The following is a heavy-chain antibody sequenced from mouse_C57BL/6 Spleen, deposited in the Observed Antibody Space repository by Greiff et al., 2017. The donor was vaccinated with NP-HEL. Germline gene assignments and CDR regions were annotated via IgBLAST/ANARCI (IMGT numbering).Heavy chain of an antibody. J-gene: IGHJ3*01. V-gene: IGHV1-59*01. CDR1: GYTFTSYW. CDR3: ARRGKNLDSSGSAWFAY. CDR2: IDPSDSYT. Sequence: QVQLQQPGAELVRPGTSVKLSCKASGYTFTSYWMHWVKQRPGQGLEWIGVIDPSDSYTNYNQKFKGKATLTVDTSSSTAYMQLSSLTSEDSAVYYCARRGKNLDSSGSAWFAYWGQGTLVTVSA. D-gene: IGHD3-2*02.